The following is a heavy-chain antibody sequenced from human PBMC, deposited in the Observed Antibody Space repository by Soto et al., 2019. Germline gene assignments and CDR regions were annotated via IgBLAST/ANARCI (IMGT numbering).Heavy chain of an antibody. CDR2: LYSGGST. D-gene: IGHD2-21*01. CDR3: ARVPIPPVYRDYYYGMDV. V-gene: IGHV3-53*01. Sequence: EVQLVESGGGLIQPGGSLRLSCAASGFTVSSNYMSWVRQAPGKGLEWVSVLYSGGSTYYADSVKGRFTISRDNSKHTLYLQVNNVRAEDTDVYYWARVPIPPVYRDYYYGMDVWGQGTTVTVSS. J-gene: IGHJ6*02. CDR1: GFTVSSNY.